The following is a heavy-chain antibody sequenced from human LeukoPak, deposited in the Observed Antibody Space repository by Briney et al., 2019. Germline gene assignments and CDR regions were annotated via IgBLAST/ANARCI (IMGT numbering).Heavy chain of an antibody. J-gene: IGHJ6*02. CDR2: IWYDGSNK. D-gene: IGHD1-26*01. Sequence: PGRSLRLSCAASGFTFSSYGMHWVRQAPGKGLEWVAVIWYDGSNKYYADSVKGRFTISRDNSKNTLYLQMNSLRAEDTAVYYCARPSGSLPFYYYYGMDVWGQGTTVTVSS. CDR1: GFTFSSYG. CDR3: ARPSGSLPFYYYYGMDV. V-gene: IGHV3-33*01.